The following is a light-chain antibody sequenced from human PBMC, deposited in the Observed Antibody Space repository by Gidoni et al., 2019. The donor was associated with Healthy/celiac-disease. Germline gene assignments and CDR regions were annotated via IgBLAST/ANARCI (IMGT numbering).Light chain of an antibody. V-gene: IGLV3-9*01. J-gene: IGLJ2*01. CDR2: RDS. CDR1: NIGSKN. Sequence: YELTQPLSASVALGQTAKITCGGNNIGSKNVHGYRQKPGPAPVLVIYRDSNRPSGIPERFSGSNSGNTATVTISRAQAEDEADYYCQVWDSSTAYVVFGGGTKLTVL. CDR3: QVWDSSTAYVV.